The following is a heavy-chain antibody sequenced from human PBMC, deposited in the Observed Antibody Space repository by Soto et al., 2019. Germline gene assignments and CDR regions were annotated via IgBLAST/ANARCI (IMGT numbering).Heavy chain of an antibody. CDR2: VHDSWGT. D-gene: IGHD3-10*01. Sequence: QVPLQESGPGLVKPSETLSISCTVSGGSISSHYWCWIRQPPGKGLECIGYVHDSWGTPYNPSLKCQVAISLDPSQRQFSLPQTPVTATDTAVSYGVRQGFGALRGLVDVWGQGTTVTVSS. V-gene: IGHV4-59*08. CDR1: GGSISSHY. J-gene: IGHJ6*02. CDR3: VRQGFGALRGLVDV.